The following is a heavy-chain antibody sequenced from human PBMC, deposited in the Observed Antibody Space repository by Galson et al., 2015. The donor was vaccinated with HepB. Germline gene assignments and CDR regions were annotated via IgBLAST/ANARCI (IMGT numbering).Heavy chain of an antibody. Sequence: SLRLSCAASGFTFNKAWMNWVRQAPGKGLEWVGRIKSKTDGGPTDYAAPVKGRSTISRDDSKKSVYLQMNSLKMEDTAVYYCARRRYYDTSGYYSYGFDIWGQGTMVTVSS. V-gene: IGHV3-15*07. CDR3: ARRRYYDTSGYYSYGFDI. CDR2: IKSKTDGGPT. CDR1: GFTFNKAW. D-gene: IGHD3-22*01. J-gene: IGHJ3*02.